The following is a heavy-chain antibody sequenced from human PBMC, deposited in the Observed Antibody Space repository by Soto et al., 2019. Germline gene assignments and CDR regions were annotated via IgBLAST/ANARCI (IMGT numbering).Heavy chain of an antibody. Sequence: SETLSLTCTVSGGSISSYYWSWIRQPPGKGLEWIGYIYYSGSTNYNPSLKSRVTISVDTSKNQFSLKLSSVTAADTAVYYCARGRPQRIAAAGTDGMDVWGQGTTVTVSS. CDR3: ARGRPQRIAAAGTDGMDV. J-gene: IGHJ6*02. D-gene: IGHD6-13*01. V-gene: IGHV4-59*01. CDR2: IYYSGST. CDR1: GGSISSYY.